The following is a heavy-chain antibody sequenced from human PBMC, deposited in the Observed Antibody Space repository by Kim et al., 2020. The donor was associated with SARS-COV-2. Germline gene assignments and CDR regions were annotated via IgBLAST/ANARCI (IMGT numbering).Heavy chain of an antibody. CDR3: AKLQLWSLQRGMDV. CDR1: GFTFSSYG. CDR2: ISYDGSNK. V-gene: IGHV3-30*18. Sequence: GGSLRLSCAASGFTFSSYGMHWVRQAPGKGLEWVAVISYDGSNKYYADSVKGRFTISRDNSKNTLYLQMNRLRAEDTAVYYCAKLQLWSLQRGMDVWG. D-gene: IGHD5-18*01. J-gene: IGHJ6*02.